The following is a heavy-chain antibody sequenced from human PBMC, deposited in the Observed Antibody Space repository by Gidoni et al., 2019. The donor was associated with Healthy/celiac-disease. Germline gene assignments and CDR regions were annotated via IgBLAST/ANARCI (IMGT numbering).Heavy chain of an antibody. V-gene: IGHV3-30-3*01. CDR2: ISYDGSNK. CDR1: VFTFRSYA. CDR3: ARDPSYYYDSSGYPAPTNYFDY. Sequence: QVQLVESGGGVVQPGRSLSFSCAAPVFTFRSYAMHWVRQAPGKGLEWVAVISYDGSNKYYADSVKGRFTISRDNSKNTLYLQMNSLRAEDTAVYYCARDPSYYYDSSGYPAPTNYFDYWGQGTLVTVSS. J-gene: IGHJ4*02. D-gene: IGHD3-22*01.